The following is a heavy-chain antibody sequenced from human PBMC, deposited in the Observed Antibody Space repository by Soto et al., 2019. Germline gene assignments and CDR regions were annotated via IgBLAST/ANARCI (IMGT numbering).Heavy chain of an antibody. CDR1: GFTFSSYG. CDR3: TKNIPLVTTNGMAV. CDR2: IWYDGSNK. Sequence: GGSLRLSCAASGFTFSSYGMHWVRQAPGKGLEWVAVIWYDGSNKYYADSVKGRFTISRDNAKNSLYLQMNSLRAEDTALYNCTKNIPLVTTNGMAVWGQGPTVPVSS. D-gene: IGHD2-21*02. V-gene: IGHV3-33*03. J-gene: IGHJ6*02.